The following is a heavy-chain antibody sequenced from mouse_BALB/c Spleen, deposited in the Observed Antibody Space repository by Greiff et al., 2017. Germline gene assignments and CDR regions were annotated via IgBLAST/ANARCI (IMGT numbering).Heavy chain of an antibody. J-gene: IGHJ1*01. CDR1: GFTFSDYY. D-gene: IGHD1-1*01. Sequence: EVKLVESGGGLVKPGGSLKLSCAASGFTFSDYYMYWVRQTPEKRLEWVATISDGGSYTYYPDSVKGRFTISRDNAKNNLYLQMSSLKSEDTAMYYCARGGDYYGSSWYFDVWGAGTTVTVSS. CDR2: ISDGGSYT. V-gene: IGHV5-4*02. CDR3: ARGGDYYGSSWYFDV.